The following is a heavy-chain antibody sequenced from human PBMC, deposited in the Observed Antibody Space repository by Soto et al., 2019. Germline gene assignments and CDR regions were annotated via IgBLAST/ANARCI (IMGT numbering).Heavy chain of an antibody. Sequence: SETLSLTCTVSGGSISSYYWSWIRQPPGKGLEWIGYIYYSGSTNYNPSLKSRVTISVDTSKNQFSLKLSSVTAADTAVYYCARQEGNSGYGGGYWFDPWGQGTLVTVSS. V-gene: IGHV4-59*08. D-gene: IGHD5-12*01. CDR1: GGSISSYY. CDR3: ARQEGNSGYGGGYWFDP. CDR2: IYYSGST. J-gene: IGHJ5*02.